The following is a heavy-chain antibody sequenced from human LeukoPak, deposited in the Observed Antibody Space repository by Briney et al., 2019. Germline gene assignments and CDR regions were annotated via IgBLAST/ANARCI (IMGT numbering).Heavy chain of an antibody. CDR1: GYSFSSYW. D-gene: IGHD5-12*01. J-gene: IGHJ4*02. V-gene: IGHV5-51*01. CDR2: INPDDSEI. Sequence: GESLKISCKGSGYSFSSYWIGWVRQMPGKGLEWMGIINPDDSEIRYSPSFQGQVTISVDKSITTAYLQWSSLKASDTAIYYCARHRGYDGCFDYWGQGSPVTVSS. CDR3: ARHRGYDGCFDY.